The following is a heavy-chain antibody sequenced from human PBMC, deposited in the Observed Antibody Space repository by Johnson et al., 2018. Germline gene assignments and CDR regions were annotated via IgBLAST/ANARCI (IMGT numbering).Heavy chain of an antibody. V-gene: IGHV3-73*01. Sequence: VQLVESGGGLVQPGGSLKLSCAASGFTFSGSAMHWVRQASGKGLEWVGRIRSKANSYATAYAASVKGRFTISRDDSKNTAYLQMNSLKTEDTAGYYWRSYLELLSPPMDVWGKGTTVTVSS. D-gene: IGHD3-3*01. J-gene: IGHJ6*03. CDR2: IRSKANSYAT. CDR3: RSYLELLSPPMDV. CDR1: GFTFSGSA.